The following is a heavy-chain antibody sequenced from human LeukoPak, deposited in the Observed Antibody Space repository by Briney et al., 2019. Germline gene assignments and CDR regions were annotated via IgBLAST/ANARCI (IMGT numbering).Heavy chain of an antibody. V-gene: IGHV3-21*01. CDR3: GRDHCSSTSCYTTYNWFDP. J-gene: IGHJ5*02. D-gene: IGHD2-2*02. CDR1: GFTFSSYS. Sequence: GGSLRLSCAASGFTFSSYSMNWVRQAPGKGLECVSSISSSSSYIYYADSVKGRFTISRDNAKNSLYLQMNSLRAEDTAVYYCGRDHCSSTSCYTTYNWFDPWGQGTLVTVSS. CDR2: ISSSSSYI.